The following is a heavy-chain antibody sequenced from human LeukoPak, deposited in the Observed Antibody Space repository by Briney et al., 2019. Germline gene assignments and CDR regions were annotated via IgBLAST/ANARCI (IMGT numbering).Heavy chain of an antibody. V-gene: IGHV4-59*08. CDR2: IYYSGST. D-gene: IGHD5-18*01. Sequence: PSETLSLTCTVSGGSISSYYWSWIRQPPGKGLEWIGYIYYSGSTNYNPSLKSRVTISVDTSKNQFSLKLSSVTAADTAVYYCARQRAGYSYGRQIDYWGQGTLVTVSS. J-gene: IGHJ4*02. CDR1: GGSISSYY. CDR3: ARQRAGYSYGRQIDY.